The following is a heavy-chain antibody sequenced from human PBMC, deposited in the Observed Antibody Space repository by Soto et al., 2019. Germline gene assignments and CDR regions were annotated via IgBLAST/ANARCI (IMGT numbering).Heavy chain of an antibody. CDR1: GYTFTSYG. CDR2: ISAYNGNT. Sequence: ASVKVSCKASGYTFTSYGISRVRQAPGQGLEWMGWISAYNGNTNYAQKLQGRVTMTIDTSTSTAYMELRSLRSDDTAVYYCARDTIAARFDYWGQGTLVTVSS. CDR3: ARDTIAARFDY. V-gene: IGHV1-18*04. D-gene: IGHD6-6*01. J-gene: IGHJ4*02.